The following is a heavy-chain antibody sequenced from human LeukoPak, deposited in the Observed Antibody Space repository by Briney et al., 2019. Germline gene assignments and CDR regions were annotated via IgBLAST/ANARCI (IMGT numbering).Heavy chain of an antibody. V-gene: IGHV1-69*13. CDR3: ARNYCSSTSCYYYYYMDV. CDR1: GGTFSSYA. Sequence: ASVKVSCKASGGTFSSYAISWVRQAPGQGLEWMGGIIPIFGTANYAQKFQGRVTITADESTSTAYMELSSLRSEDTAVYYCARNYCSSTSCYYYYYMDVWGRGTTVTISS. CDR2: IIPIFGTA. D-gene: IGHD2-2*01. J-gene: IGHJ6*03.